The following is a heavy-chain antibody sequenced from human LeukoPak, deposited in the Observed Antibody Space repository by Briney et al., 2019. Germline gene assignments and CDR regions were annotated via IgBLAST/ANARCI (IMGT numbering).Heavy chain of an antibody. CDR3: EKDGEQQRDYYYYGMDV. D-gene: IGHD6-13*01. CDR1: GFTFSDYA. CDR2: ISGSGGST. V-gene: IGHV3-23*01. J-gene: IGHJ6*02. Sequence: GGSLRLSCAASGFTFSDYAISWVRQAPGKGLEWVSSISGSGGSTYYADSVKGRFTISRDNSKNTLYLQMNSLRAEDTAIYYCEKDGEQQRDYYYYGMDVWGQGTTVTVSS.